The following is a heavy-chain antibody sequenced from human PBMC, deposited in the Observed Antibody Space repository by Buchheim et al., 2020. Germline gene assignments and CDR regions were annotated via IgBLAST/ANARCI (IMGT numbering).Heavy chain of an antibody. Sequence: EVQLVESGGGLVKPGGSLRLSCAASGFTFSSYSMNWVRQAPGKGLEWVSSISSSSSYIYYADSVKGRFTISRDNAKKSLYLQMNSLRAEDTAVYYCARGYCSSTSCYGVDWFDPWGQGTL. J-gene: IGHJ5*02. D-gene: IGHD2-2*01. V-gene: IGHV3-21*01. CDR2: ISSSSSYI. CDR3: ARGYCSSTSCYGVDWFDP. CDR1: GFTFSSYS.